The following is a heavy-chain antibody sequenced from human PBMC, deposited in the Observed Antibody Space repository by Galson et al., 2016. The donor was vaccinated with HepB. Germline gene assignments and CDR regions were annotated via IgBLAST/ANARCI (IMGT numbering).Heavy chain of an antibody. CDR2: MNPDSGNR. J-gene: IGHJ6*02. CDR1: KYTFTNYD. Sequence: SVKVSCKGSKYTFTNYDINWVRQIPGQGLEWMGWMNPDSGNRGYGQKFQGRLTLTRDTSINTAYMELTSLTSEDTAVYYCATQGEFGTTDYSYYGMDVWGQGTTVIVPS. D-gene: IGHD1-14*01. CDR3: ATQGEFGTTDYSYYGMDV. V-gene: IGHV1-8*02.